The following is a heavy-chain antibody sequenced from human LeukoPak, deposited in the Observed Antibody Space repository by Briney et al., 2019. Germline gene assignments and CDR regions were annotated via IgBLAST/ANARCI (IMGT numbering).Heavy chain of an antibody. Sequence: SETLSLTCNVSGDSISSGSYYWSWIRQPAGKGLEWIGRIYSSGNTNYNPSLESRVTISVDTSTNQISLKMRSVTAADTAVYYCARDGYDFWSGYYRFDYWGQGTLDTVSS. CDR1: GDSISSGSYY. CDR2: IYSSGNT. D-gene: IGHD3-3*01. CDR3: ARDGYDFWSGYYRFDY. J-gene: IGHJ4*02. V-gene: IGHV4-61*02.